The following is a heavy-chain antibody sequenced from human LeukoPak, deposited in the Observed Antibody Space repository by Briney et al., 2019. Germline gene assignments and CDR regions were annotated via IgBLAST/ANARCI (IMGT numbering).Heavy chain of an antibody. CDR3: ARDGDCSTTSCYGDY. D-gene: IGHD2-2*01. CDR2: ISYDGSNK. CDR1: GFTFSSYA. Sequence: GRSLRLSCADSGFTFSSYAMHWVRQAPGKGLEWVAVISYDGSNKYNADSVKGRFTISRDNSKNALYLQMNSLRAEDTAVYYCARDGDCSTTSCYGDYWGQGTLVTVSS. J-gene: IGHJ4*02. V-gene: IGHV3-30-3*01.